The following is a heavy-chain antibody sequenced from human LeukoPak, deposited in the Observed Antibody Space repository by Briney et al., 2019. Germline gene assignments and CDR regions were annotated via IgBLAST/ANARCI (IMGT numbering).Heavy chain of an antibody. D-gene: IGHD3-10*01. V-gene: IGHV3-21*01. CDR2: ISSSSSYI. Sequence: PGGSLRLSCAASGFTFISYSMNWVRQAPGKGLEWVSSISSSSSYIYYADSVKGRFTISRDNAKNSLYLQMNSLRAEDTAVYYCARDPASVRGGGLFDYWGQGTLVTVSS. J-gene: IGHJ4*02. CDR3: ARDPASVRGGGLFDY. CDR1: GFTFISYS.